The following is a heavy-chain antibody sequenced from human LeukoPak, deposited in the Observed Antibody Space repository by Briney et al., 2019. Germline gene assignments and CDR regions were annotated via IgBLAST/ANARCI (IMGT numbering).Heavy chain of an antibody. CDR3: ARRASTFDY. Sequence: PSETPSVTCVDPDGSTSRSMRWGCFRQPPGKGLEWIGEIYHSGSTNYNPSLTSGVTISVDKSKNHFSLKLSSVTAADTAVYYCARRASTFDYWGLGTLVTVSS. CDR1: DGSTSRSMR. J-gene: IGHJ4*02. V-gene: IGHV4-4*02. CDR2: IYHSGST.